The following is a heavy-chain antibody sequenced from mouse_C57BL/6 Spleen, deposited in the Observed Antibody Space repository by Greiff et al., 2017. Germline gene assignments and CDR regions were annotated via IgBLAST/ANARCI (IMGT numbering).Heavy chain of an antibody. D-gene: IGHD2-3*01. Sequence: EVQLQQSGAELVRPGASVKLSCTASGFNIKDDYMHWVKQRPEQGLEWIGWFDPENGDTEYASKFQGKATITADTSSNTAYLQLSSLTSEDTAVYYCTTNDGSSLAYWGQGTLVTVSA. CDR2: FDPENGDT. CDR3: TTNDGSSLAY. V-gene: IGHV14-4*01. CDR1: GFNIKDDY. J-gene: IGHJ3*01.